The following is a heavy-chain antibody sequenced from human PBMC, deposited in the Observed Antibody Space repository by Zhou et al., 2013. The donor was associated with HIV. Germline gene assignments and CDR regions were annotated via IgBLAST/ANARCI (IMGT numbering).Heavy chain of an antibody. CDR3: ASVHMQGHYES. CDR1: GGTFSTYG. CDR2: IIPFLGIT. J-gene: IGHJ4*02. V-gene: IGHV1-69*02. Sequence: QVQLVQSGAELKKPGSSLKVSCEASGGTFSTYGISWVRQAPGHGLEWMGRIIPFLGITTYAPKFQGRVTISADKSPSIAYMEWGALSFEDTAMYYCASVHMQGHYESWGQGTLVTVSS.